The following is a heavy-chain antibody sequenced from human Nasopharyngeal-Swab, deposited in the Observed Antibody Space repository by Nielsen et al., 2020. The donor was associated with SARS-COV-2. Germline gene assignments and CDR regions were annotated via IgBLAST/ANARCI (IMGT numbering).Heavy chain of an antibody. V-gene: IGHV3-23*01. CDR1: GFTFSSYA. D-gene: IGHD6-13*01. Sequence: GESLKISCAASGFTFSSYAMSWARQAPGKGLEWVSAISGSGGSTYYADSVKGRFTISRDNSKNTLYLQMNSLRAEDTAVYYCAKDLSGIAAADDAFDIWGQGTMVTVSS. J-gene: IGHJ3*02. CDR2: ISGSGGST. CDR3: AKDLSGIAAADDAFDI.